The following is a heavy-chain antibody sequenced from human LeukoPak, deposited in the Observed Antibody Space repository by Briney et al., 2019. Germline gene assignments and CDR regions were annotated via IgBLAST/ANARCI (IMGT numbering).Heavy chain of an antibody. CDR1: GFTFDDYG. Sequence: GGSLRLSCAASGFTFDDYGMSWVRQAPGKGPEWVSGINWNGGSTGYADSVKGRFTISRDNAKNSLYLQMNSLRAEDTALYYCARGVESFDSSGYYIWGQGTLVTVSS. D-gene: IGHD3-22*01. J-gene: IGHJ4*02. CDR2: INWNGGST. V-gene: IGHV3-20*04. CDR3: ARGVESFDSSGYYI.